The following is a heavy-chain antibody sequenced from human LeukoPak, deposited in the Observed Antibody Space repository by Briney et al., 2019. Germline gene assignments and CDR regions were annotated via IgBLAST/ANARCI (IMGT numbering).Heavy chain of an antibody. J-gene: IGHJ4*02. CDR1: GAGGSISRYS. V-gene: IGHV4-59*08. Sequence: SETLSLTCTVSGAGGSISRYSWTWIRQPPGKGLEWIGYIQNSGSTNYNPSLKSRVTMSVDTSNNQFSLKLSSVTAADTAVYYCATLGDFDYWGQGTLVTVSS. CDR2: IQNSGST. CDR3: ATLGDFDY.